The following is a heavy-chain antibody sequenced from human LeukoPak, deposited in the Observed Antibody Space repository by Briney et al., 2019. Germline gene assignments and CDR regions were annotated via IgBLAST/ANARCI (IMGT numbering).Heavy chain of an antibody. CDR3: ARDFRTMPDDY. J-gene: IGHJ4*02. CDR1: GYTFTSYG. V-gene: IGHV1-46*01. CDR2: INPSGGST. Sequence: ASVKVSCKASGYTFTSYGISWVRQAPGQGLEWMGIINPSGGSTSYAQKFQGRVTMTRDTSTSTVYMELSSLRSEDTAVYYCARDFRTMPDDYWGQGTLVTVSS. D-gene: IGHD2-2*01.